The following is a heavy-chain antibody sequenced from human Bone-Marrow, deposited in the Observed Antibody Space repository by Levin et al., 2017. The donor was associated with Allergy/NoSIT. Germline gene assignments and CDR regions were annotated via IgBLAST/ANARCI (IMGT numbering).Heavy chain of an antibody. D-gene: IGHD3-22*01. J-gene: IGHJ4*02. CDR2: ISNDGSNK. CDR3: AKDINPITMIVVVPLNY. V-gene: IGHV3-30*18. Sequence: GGSLRLSCAASGFTFSSYGMHWVRQAPGKGLEWVAVISNDGSNKYYADSVKGRFTISRDNSKNTLYLQMNSLRAEDTAVYYCAKDINPITMIVVVPLNYWGQGTLVTVSS. CDR1: GFTFSSYG.